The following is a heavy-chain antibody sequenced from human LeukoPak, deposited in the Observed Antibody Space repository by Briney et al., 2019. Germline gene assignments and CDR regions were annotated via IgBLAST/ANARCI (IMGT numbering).Heavy chain of an antibody. CDR1: GFTFSSYW. V-gene: IGHV3-7*01. CDR3: ARGITMIVVVPVGHFDY. Sequence: PGGSLRLSCAASGFTFSSYWMSWVRQAPGKGLEWVANIKQDGSEKYYVDSVKGRFTISRDNAKNSLYLQMNSLRAEDTAVYYCARGITMIVVVPVGHFDYWGQGTLVTVSS. J-gene: IGHJ4*02. CDR2: IKQDGSEK. D-gene: IGHD3-22*01.